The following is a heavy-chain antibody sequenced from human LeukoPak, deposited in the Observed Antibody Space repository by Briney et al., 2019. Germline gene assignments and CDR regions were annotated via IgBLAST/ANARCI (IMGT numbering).Heavy chain of an antibody. J-gene: IGHJ4*02. V-gene: IGHV3-23*01. CDR3: AKQIYGDYVPGRAAFDY. CDR1: GFIFSHYA. Sequence: GGSLRLSCTASGFIFSHYAMTWVRQAPGKGLAWVSVIGGSDSNTYYADSVKGRFTIFRDNSKNTLYLQMNSLSAEDTAIYYCAKQIYGDYVPGRAAFDYWGQGTLVTVSS. CDR2: IGGSDSNT. D-gene: IGHD4-17*01.